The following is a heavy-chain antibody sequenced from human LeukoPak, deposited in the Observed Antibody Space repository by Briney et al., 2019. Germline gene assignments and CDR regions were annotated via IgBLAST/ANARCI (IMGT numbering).Heavy chain of an antibody. D-gene: IGHD6-19*01. CDR1: GFTFSSYS. CDR2: ISSSSSYI. V-gene: IGHV3-21*01. CDR3: AREWLISMPYFDY. J-gene: IGHJ4*02. Sequence: GGSLRLSCAASGFTFSSYSMNWVRQAPGKGLEWVSSISSSSSYIYYADSVKGRFTISRDNAKNSLYLQMNSLRAEDTAVYYCAREWLISMPYFDYWGQGTLVAVSS.